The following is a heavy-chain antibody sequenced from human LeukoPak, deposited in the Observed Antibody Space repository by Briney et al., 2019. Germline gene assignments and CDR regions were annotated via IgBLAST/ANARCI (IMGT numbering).Heavy chain of an antibody. J-gene: IGHJ6*03. CDR3: ARRIAAAEYYYYYMDV. Sequence: GASVKVSCKASGYTFTSYDINWVRQATGQGLEWIGWMNPNSGNTGYAQKFQGRVTMTRNTSISTAYMELSSLRSDDTAVYYCARRIAAAEYYYYYMDVWGKGTTVTVSS. CDR1: GYTFTSYD. CDR2: MNPNSGNT. V-gene: IGHV1-8*01. D-gene: IGHD6-13*01.